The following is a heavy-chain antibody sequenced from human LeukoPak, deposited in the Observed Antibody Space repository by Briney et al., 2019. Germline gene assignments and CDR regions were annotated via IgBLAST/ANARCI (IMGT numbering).Heavy chain of an antibody. CDR1: GFTFSSYA. Sequence: GRSLRLSCAASGFTFSSYAMHWVRQAPGKGLGWVAVISYDGSNKYYADSVKGRFTISRDNSKNTLYLQMNSLRAEDTAVYYCARAAAAVFLFDYWAREPWSPSPQ. V-gene: IGHV3-30-3*01. CDR2: ISYDGSNK. J-gene: IGHJ4*02. CDR3: ARAAAAVFLFDY. D-gene: IGHD6-13*01.